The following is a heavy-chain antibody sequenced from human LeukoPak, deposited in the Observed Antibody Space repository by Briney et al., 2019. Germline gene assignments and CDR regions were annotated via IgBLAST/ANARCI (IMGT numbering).Heavy chain of an antibody. Sequence: SETLSLTCTVSGGSISSGDCYWSWIRQPPGKGLEWIGYIYYSGSTYYNPSLKSRVTISVDTSKNQFSLKLSSVTAADTAVYYCARVVPSTSSYGYYYYYYMDVWGKGTTVTVSS. D-gene: IGHD2-2*01. CDR2: IYYSGST. CDR3: ARVVPSTSSYGYYYYYYMDV. J-gene: IGHJ6*03. CDR1: GGSISSGDCY. V-gene: IGHV4-30-4*08.